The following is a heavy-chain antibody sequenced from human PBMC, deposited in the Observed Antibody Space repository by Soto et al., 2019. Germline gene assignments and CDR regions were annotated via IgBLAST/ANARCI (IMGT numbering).Heavy chain of an antibody. CDR3: ARAVVLRYFAWFRPLLWSDP. V-gene: IGHV4-4*02. D-gene: IGHD3-9*01. Sequence: WETPSLTCAVSGGSISSSNWWSWVRQPPGKGLEWIGEIYHSGSTNYNPSLKSRVTISVDKSKNQFSLKLSSVTAADTAVYYCARAVVLRYFAWFRPLLWSDPWGQGTIVTVSS. CDR1: GGSISSSNW. CDR2: IYHSGST. J-gene: IGHJ5*02.